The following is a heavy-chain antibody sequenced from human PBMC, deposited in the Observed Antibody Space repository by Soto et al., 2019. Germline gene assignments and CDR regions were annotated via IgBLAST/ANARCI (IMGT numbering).Heavy chain of an antibody. Sequence: ASVKVSCKASGGTFSSYAISWVRQAPGQGLEWMGGIIPIFGTANYAQKFQGRVTITADESTSTAYMELSSLRSEDTAVYYCARDDGYCSGGSCYSEYNWFDPWGQGTLVTVSS. CDR1: GGTFSSYA. CDR2: IIPIFGTA. D-gene: IGHD2-15*01. V-gene: IGHV1-69*13. J-gene: IGHJ5*02. CDR3: ARDDGYCSGGSCYSEYNWFDP.